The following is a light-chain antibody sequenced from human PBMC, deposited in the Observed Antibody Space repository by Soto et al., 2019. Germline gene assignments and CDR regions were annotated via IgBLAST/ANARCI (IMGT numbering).Light chain of an antibody. CDR1: SSDVGGYNY. Sequence: QSALTQPASVSGSPGQTITISCTGTSSDVGGYNYVSWYQQHPDKPPKLMIYDVSNPPSGVSNRFSGSKSGNTASLTISGLQAEDEADYYCSSYTSSSTLYVFGTGTQLTVL. V-gene: IGLV2-14*01. CDR2: DVS. J-gene: IGLJ1*01. CDR3: SSYTSSSTLYV.